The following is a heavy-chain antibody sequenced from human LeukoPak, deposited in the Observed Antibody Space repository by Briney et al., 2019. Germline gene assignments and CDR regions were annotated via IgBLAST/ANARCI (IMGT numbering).Heavy chain of an antibody. CDR2: IYSGGST. CDR3: ARKGSNGWYGFDY. V-gene: IGHV3-66*01. CDR1: GFTVSNNY. Sequence: TGGSLRLSCAASGFTVSNNYMTWVRQAPGKGLEGVAIIYSGGSTYYTDSVKGRFSISRDNSKNTLFLQMNRLRAEDTAVYYCARKGSNGWYGFDYWGQGTLVTVSS. D-gene: IGHD6-19*01. J-gene: IGHJ4*02.